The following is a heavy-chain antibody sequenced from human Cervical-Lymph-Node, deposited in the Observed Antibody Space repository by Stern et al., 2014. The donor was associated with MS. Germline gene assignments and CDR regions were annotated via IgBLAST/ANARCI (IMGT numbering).Heavy chain of an antibody. CDR3: ARESRDSSGYYPWNFHYGMDV. D-gene: IGHD3-22*01. Sequence: VQLVQSGAEVKKTGASVKVSCKASGYTFSSYGISWVRQAPGQGLEWMGWISAYNGNTNYAQKLQDRVTMTTDTSTSTAYMELGSLRSDDTAVYYCARESRDSSGYYPWNFHYGMDVWGQGTTVTVSS. V-gene: IGHV1-18*01. J-gene: IGHJ6*02. CDR1: GYTFSSYG. CDR2: ISAYNGNT.